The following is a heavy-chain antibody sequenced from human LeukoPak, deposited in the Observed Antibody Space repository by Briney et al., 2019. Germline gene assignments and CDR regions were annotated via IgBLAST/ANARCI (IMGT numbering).Heavy chain of an antibody. V-gene: IGHV4-4*02. J-gene: IGHJ3*02. D-gene: IGHD3-10*01. CDR1: GGSISSSNW. CDR3: ARRYIRGDTCGFDI. CDR2: IYHIGST. Sequence: SETLSLTCAVSGGSISSSNWWSWVRRPPGKGLEWIGEIYHIGSTNYNPSLKSRVTISVDKSKNQFSLKLSSVTAADTAVYYCARRYIRGDTCGFDIWGQGTMVTVSS.